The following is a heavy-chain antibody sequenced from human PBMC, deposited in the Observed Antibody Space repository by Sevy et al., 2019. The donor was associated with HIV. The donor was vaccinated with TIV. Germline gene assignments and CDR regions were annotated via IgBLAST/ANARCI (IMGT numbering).Heavy chain of an antibody. J-gene: IGHJ2*01. D-gene: IGHD3-22*01. CDR1: GFTFSCCA. Sequence: GESLKISCEASGFTFSCCAMTWVRQTPGKGLEWVSTIGGSGTSTFYADSVRGRFIISRDNSKNTRFLKMNSLGAEDTAVYFCAKRGNYDSRYWYFDLWGRGTLVTVSS. CDR3: AKRGNYDSRYWYFDL. CDR2: IGGSGTST. V-gene: IGHV3-23*01.